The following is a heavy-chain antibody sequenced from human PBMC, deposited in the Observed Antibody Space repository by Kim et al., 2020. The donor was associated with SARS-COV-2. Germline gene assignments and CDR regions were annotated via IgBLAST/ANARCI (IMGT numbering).Heavy chain of an antibody. J-gene: IGHJ4*02. V-gene: IGHV4-39*01. CDR3: ARRNYYGSGTPRGLDY. Sequence: ETLSLICTVSGGSVSSSSYYWGWIRQPPGKGLEWIGSISYSGSTYFNPSLKSRVTISVDTSKNQFSLKLSSVTAADTALYYCARRNYYGSGTPRGLDYWGQGTLVTVSS. CDR2: ISYSGST. CDR1: GGSVSSSSYY. D-gene: IGHD3-10*01.